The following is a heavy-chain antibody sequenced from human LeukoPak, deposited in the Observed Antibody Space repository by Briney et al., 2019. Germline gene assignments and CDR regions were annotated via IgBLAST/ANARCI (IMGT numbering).Heavy chain of an antibody. D-gene: IGHD3-10*01. CDR3: ARMVSGSGTYYCDS. Sequence: PWESLTLTCAASGSTISNNALWGCIQDPPRKRLGWIGFIYHGGSTYYTQSVKGRFTMSADTSKNQLSLKLNTLTAVDTAVYYCARMVSGSGTYYCDSWGQGNLVTVSS. V-gene: IGHV4-28*01. CDR2: IYHGGST. J-gene: IGHJ4*02. CDR1: GSTISNNAL.